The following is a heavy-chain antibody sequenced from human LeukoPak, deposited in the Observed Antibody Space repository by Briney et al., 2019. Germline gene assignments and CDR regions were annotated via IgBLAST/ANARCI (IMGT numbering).Heavy chain of an antibody. J-gene: IGHJ4*02. Sequence: SETLSLTCAVYGGSFSGYYWSWIRQPPGKGLEWIGEINHSGSTNYNPSLKSRVTISVDTSKNQFSLKLSSVTAADTAVYYCAKDQEIKGTTLFYFDFWGQGNQVTVSS. CDR1: GGSFSGYY. CDR2: INHSGST. D-gene: IGHD1-14*01. V-gene: IGHV4-34*01. CDR3: AKDQEIKGTTLFYFDF.